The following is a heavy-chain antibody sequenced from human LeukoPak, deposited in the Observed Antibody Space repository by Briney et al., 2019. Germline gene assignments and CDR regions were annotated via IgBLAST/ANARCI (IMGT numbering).Heavy chain of an antibody. Sequence: ESGPALVKPTQTLTLTCTFSGFSLSTSGMRVSWIRHPPGKALEWLARIDWDDDKFYSTSLKTRLPISKDTSKNPVVLTMTNMDPVDTATYYCARVTMVATIDYWGQGTLVTVSS. J-gene: IGHJ4*02. V-gene: IGHV2-70*04. CDR1: GFSLSTSGMR. CDR3: ARVTMVATIDY. CDR2: IDWDDDK. D-gene: IGHD4/OR15-4a*01.